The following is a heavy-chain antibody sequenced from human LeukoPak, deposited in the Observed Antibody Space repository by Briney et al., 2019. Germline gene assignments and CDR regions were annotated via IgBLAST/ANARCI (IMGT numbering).Heavy chain of an antibody. D-gene: IGHD1-26*01. CDR3: ARENSGSYQALGC. J-gene: IGHJ4*02. V-gene: IGHV3-33*01. CDR2: IWYDGSNK. Sequence: GGSLRLSCAASGFTFSSYGMHWVRQAPGKGLEWVAVIWYDGSNKYYADSVKGRFTISRDNSKNTLYLQMNSLRAEDTAVYYCARENSGSYQALGCWGQGTLVTVSS. CDR1: GFTFSSYG.